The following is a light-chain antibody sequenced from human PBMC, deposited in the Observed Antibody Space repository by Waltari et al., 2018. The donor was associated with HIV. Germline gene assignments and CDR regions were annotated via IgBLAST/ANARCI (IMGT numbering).Light chain of an antibody. CDR3: QQYGNSPFT. CDR1: QSVSSNY. V-gene: IGKV3-20*01. J-gene: IGKJ3*01. Sequence: EIVLTQSPGTLSLSPGERATLSCRASQSVSSNYLAWFQPKPGQAPRLLIYGASTRATGVPDRFSGSGSGTDFTLTVSRLEPEDFAVFYCQQYGNSPFTFGPGTKVDMK. CDR2: GAS.